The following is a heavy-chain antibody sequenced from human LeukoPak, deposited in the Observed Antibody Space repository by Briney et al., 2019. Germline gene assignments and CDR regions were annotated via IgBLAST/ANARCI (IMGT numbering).Heavy chain of an antibody. J-gene: IGHJ6*02. Sequence: GGSLRLSCAASGFTFSSYGMHWVRQAPGKGLEWVAVIWYDGSNKYYADSVKGRFTISRDNSKNTLSLQMNSLRGEDTAVYFCARDRRSCSSTSCLHNYYYYYGMDVWGQGTTVTVSS. CDR2: IWYDGSNK. V-gene: IGHV3-30*19. D-gene: IGHD2-2*01. CDR3: ARDRRSCSSTSCLHNYYYYYGMDV. CDR1: GFTFSSYG.